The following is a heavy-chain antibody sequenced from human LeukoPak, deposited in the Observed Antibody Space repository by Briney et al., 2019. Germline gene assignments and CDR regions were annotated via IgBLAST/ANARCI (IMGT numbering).Heavy chain of an antibody. CDR3: ARGVYYYDSSGYYPNYYGMVV. D-gene: IGHD3-22*01. CDR2: ISSSSSYI. CDR1: GFTFSSYS. J-gene: IGHJ6*02. Sequence: PGGSLRLSCAASGFTFSSYSMNWVRQAPGKGLEWVSSISSSSSYIYYADSAKGRFTISRDNAKNSLYLQMNSLRAEDTAVYYCARGVYYYDSSGYYPNYYGMVVWGQGTTVTVSS. V-gene: IGHV3-21*01.